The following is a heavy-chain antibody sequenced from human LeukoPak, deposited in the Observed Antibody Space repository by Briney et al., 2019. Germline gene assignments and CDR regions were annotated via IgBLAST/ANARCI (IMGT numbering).Heavy chain of an antibody. V-gene: IGHV4-34*01. J-gene: IGHJ4*02. CDR3: ASGPGTPVIRGVSPKY. CDR1: GGSFSVYF. Sequence: PSETLSLTCAVYGGSFSVYFCWIRQSPGQGLEWIGEINHRGVTNYRPSLGGRVSIFTDRSLNQFSLRLTSVTAADTGTYYCASGPGTPVIRGVSPKYWGQGTPVTVSS. CDR2: INHRGVT. D-gene: IGHD3-10*01.